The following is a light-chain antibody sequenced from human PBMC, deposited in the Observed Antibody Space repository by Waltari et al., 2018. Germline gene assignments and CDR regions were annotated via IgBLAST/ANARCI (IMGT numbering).Light chain of an antibody. CDR2: DVI. J-gene: IGLJ3*02. V-gene: IGLV2-23*02. CDR3: CSYVQTDIWL. CDR1: TGDGGNSNF. Sequence: QSALTQPAAVSGAPGQSITISCTGTTGDGGNSNFVSWYQHHPGKVPKLIIYDVIKGPSGIYDRFTGSKSGNTASLSLSGLQAEDEADYYCCSYVQTDIWLFGGGTKVTVL.